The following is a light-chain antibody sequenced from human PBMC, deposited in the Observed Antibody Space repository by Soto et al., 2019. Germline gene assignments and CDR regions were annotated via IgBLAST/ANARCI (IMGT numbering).Light chain of an antibody. CDR1: STDVGGYNF. CDR2: EFT. V-gene: IGLV2-14*03. CDR3: CSHSSSSTWM. Sequence: QSVLTQTASVSGSPGQSITISCTGTSTDVGGYNFVSWYQQHPAKAPKLIIHEFTNRPSGVSGRFSGSKSGNTAFLTISGLQAEDEDVYYCCSHSSSSTWMFGGGTKLTVL. J-gene: IGLJ3*02.